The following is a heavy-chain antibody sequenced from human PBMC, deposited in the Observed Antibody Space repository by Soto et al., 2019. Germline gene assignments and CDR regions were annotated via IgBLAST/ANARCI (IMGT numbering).Heavy chain of an antibody. V-gene: IGHV1-69*13. Sequence: GASVKVSCKASGGTFSSYAISWVRQAPGQGLEWMGGIIPIFGTANYAQKFQGRVTITADESTSTAYMELSSLRSEDTAVYYCARWDGDYDAFDYWGQGTLVTVSS. CDR1: GGTFSSYA. CDR3: ARWDGDYDAFDY. CDR2: IIPIFGTA. J-gene: IGHJ4*02. D-gene: IGHD4-17*01.